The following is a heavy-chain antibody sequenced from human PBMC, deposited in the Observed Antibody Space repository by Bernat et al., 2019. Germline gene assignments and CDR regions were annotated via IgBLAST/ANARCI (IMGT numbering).Heavy chain of an antibody. J-gene: IGHJ6*02. D-gene: IGHD6-25*01. Sequence: VQLVESGGGVVQPGRSLRLSCAASGFTFSSYGMHWARQAPGKGLEWVAGIWYDGSNKNYADSVKGRFTISRDKSKNTLYLQMNSLRAEDTAVYYCARDGSAGHYGMDVWGQGTTVTVSS. V-gene: IGHV3-33*01. CDR1: GFTFSSYG. CDR3: ARDGSAGHYGMDV. CDR2: IWYDGSNK.